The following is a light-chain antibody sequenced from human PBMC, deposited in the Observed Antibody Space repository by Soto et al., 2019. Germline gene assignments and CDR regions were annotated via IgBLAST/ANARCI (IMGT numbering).Light chain of an antibody. J-gene: IGKJ1*01. CDR1: QSVSSSY. Sequence: EIVLTQSPGTLSLSPGERATLSCRASQSVSSSYLAWYQQKPGQAPSLLIYGASSRATGIPDRFSGSGSGTDFTLTISRLEPEDFAVYYCQHYGNSPWTFGQGTKVEI. CDR2: GAS. CDR3: QHYGNSPWT. V-gene: IGKV3-20*01.